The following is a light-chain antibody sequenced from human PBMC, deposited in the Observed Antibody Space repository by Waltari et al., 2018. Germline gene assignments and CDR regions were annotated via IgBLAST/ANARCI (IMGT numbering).Light chain of an antibody. V-gene: IGLV2-11*01. CDR1: TNS. CDR3: CSFAGSHAEI. J-gene: IGLJ2*01. Sequence: QSALTQPRSVSGSPGQSVTISCTKTTNSVSWYQQQPGKATKPIMSFVNKRPSGVPHRFSGSKSGNTASLTISGLQAEDEADYYCCSFAGSHAEIFDGGTKLTVL. CDR2: FVN.